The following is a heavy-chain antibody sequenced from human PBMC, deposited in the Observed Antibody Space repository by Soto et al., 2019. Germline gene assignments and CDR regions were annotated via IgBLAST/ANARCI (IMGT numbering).Heavy chain of an antibody. D-gene: IGHD3-22*01. Sequence: PGGSLRLSCVASGFTFSSYALNWVRQAPGRGLEWVSAISGSGGTTYYADSVKGRFTISRDNSKNTLFLQMNSLRAEDGAIYYCAKSTKVISPSFDYWGQGSLVTVSS. CDR3: AKSTKVISPSFDY. CDR2: ISGSGGTT. V-gene: IGHV3-23*01. CDR1: GFTFSSYA. J-gene: IGHJ4*02.